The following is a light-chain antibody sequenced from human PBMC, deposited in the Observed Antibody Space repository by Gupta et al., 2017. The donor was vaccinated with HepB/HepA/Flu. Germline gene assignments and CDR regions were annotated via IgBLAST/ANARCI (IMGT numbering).Light chain of an antibody. CDR1: QCVGNRY. J-gene: IGKJ3*01. CDR3: QHYGSSPSFI. Sequence: VVLTQSPGTLSLSPGKKDTLSFRASQCVGNRYLAWYQQKPGQAPRLLIHGTSTRAAGIPDRFSGSGSGTDFTLTISRLEPEDLAVYFCQHYGSSPSFIFGPGTKVDIK. CDR2: GTS. V-gene: IGKV3-20*01.